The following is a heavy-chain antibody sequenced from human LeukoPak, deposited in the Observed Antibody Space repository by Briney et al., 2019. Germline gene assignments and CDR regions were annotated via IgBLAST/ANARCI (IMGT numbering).Heavy chain of an antibody. Sequence: ASVKVSCKASGDSFNNTAISWVRQAPGQGLEWVGRIIPSLGIPTYAQQFQGRVAITADTSTSTAFMELSGLTSEDTAVYYCAQRLSWLDPWGQGTLVTVSS. D-gene: IGHD2-2*01. CDR1: GDSFNNTA. CDR2: IIPSLGIP. V-gene: IGHV1-69*04. CDR3: AQRLSWLDP. J-gene: IGHJ5*02.